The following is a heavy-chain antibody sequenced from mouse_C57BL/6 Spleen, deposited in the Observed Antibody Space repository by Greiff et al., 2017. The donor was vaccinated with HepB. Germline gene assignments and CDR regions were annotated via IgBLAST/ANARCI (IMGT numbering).Heavy chain of an antibody. CDR2: IYPGSGST. J-gene: IGHJ4*01. V-gene: IGHV1-55*01. CDR3: ARFPDYDYAMDY. Sequence: VQLQESGAELVKPGASVKMSCKASGYTFTSYWITWVKQRPGQGLEWIGDIYPGSGSTNYNEKFKSKATLTVDTSSSTAYMQLSSLTSEDSAVYYCARFPDYDYAMDYWGQGTSVTVSS. CDR1: GYTFTSYW. D-gene: IGHD2-4*01.